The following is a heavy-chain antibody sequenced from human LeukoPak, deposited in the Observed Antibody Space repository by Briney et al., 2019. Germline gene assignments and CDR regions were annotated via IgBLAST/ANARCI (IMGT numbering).Heavy chain of an antibody. V-gene: IGHV5-51*01. J-gene: IGHJ4*02. CDR2: IYPGDSDT. CDR1: GYSFTSYW. D-gene: IGHD2-15*01. CDR3: ATNPCSGGSCRPNYFDY. Sequence: GESLKISCKGSGYSFTSYWIGWVRQMPGKGLEWMGIIYPGDSDTRYSPSFQGQVTISADKSISTAHLQWSSLKASDTAMYYCATNPCSGGSCRPNYFDYWGQGTLVTVSS.